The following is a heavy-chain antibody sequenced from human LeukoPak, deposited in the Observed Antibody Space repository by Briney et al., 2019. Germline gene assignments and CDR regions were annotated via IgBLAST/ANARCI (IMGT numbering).Heavy chain of an antibody. V-gene: IGHV1-8*01. Sequence: ASVKVSCKASGCTFTSYDINWVRQATGQGLEWMGWMNPNSGNTGYAQKFQGRVTMTRNTSISTVYMELSSLRSEDTAVYYCARSRGGSAGGDWFDPWGQGTLVTVSS. CDR1: GCTFTSYD. CDR2: MNPNSGNT. D-gene: IGHD2-15*01. J-gene: IGHJ5*02. CDR3: ARSRGGSAGGDWFDP.